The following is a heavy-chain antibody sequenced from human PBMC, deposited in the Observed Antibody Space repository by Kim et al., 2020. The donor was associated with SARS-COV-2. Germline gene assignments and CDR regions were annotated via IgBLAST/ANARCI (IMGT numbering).Heavy chain of an antibody. V-gene: IGHV7-4-1*02. J-gene: IGHJ4*02. D-gene: IGHD4-17*01. CDR2: INTNTGNP. CDR1: GYTFTSYA. Sequence: ASVKVSCKASGYTFTSYAMNWVRQAPGQGLEWMGWINTNTGNPTYAQGFTGRFVFSLDTSVSTAYLQISSLKAEDTAVYYCARGWWVYGDLVEQDFDYWGQGTLVTVSS. CDR3: ARGWWVYGDLVEQDFDY.